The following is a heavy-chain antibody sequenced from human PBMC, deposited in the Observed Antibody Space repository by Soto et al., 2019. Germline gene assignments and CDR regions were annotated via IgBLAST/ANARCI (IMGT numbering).Heavy chain of an antibody. CDR3: ARDRTYYYDSSGYYSPAGYYYGMDV. J-gene: IGHJ6*02. CDR2: IYYSGST. CDR1: GGSVSSGSYY. Sequence: SETLSLTCTVSGGSVSSGSYYWSWIRQPPGKGLEWIGYIYYSGSTNYNPSLKSRVTISVDTSKNQFSLKLSSVTAADTAVYYCARDRTYYYDSSGYYSPAGYYYGMDVWGQGTTVTAP. D-gene: IGHD3-22*01. V-gene: IGHV4-61*01.